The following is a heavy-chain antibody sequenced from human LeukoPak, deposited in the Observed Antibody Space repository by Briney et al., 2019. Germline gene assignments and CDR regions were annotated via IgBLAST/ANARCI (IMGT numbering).Heavy chain of an antibody. D-gene: IGHD3-22*01. CDR1: GFTFSSYG. V-gene: IGHV3-30*03. CDR3: TTYYYDSGPCKD. J-gene: IGHJ4*02. CDR2: ISYDGSNK. Sequence: GGSLRLSCAASGFTFSSYGMHWVRQAPGKGLEWVAVISYDGSNKYYADSVKGRFTISRDNSKNTLYLQMNSLRAEDTAVYYCTTYYYDSGPCKDWGQGTLVTVSS.